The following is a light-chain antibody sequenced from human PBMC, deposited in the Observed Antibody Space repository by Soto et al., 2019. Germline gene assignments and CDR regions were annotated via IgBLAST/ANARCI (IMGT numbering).Light chain of an antibody. V-gene: IGKV3-15*01. CDR1: QSVSSN. CDR3: QEDNNWPPVR. J-gene: IGKJ1*01. CDR2: GAS. Sequence: EIVMTQSPATLSVSPGERATLSCRASQSVSSNLAWYQQKPGQAPRLLIYGASTRATGIPARFSGSGSGTECTLTIGNLQSADFGVYYCQEDNNWPPVRFGQGPKVESK.